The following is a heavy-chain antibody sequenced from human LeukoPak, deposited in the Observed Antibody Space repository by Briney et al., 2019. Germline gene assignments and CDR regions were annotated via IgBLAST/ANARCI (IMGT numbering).Heavy chain of an antibody. CDR2: IIPILGIA. D-gene: IGHD6-6*01. CDR1: GYTFTSYY. CDR3: ARSHSSSSYFDY. V-gene: IGHV1-69*02. J-gene: IGHJ4*02. Sequence: ASVKVSCKASGYTFTSYYMHWVRQAPGQGLEWMGRIIPILGIANYAQKFQGRVTITADKSTSTAYMELSSLRSEDTAVYYCARSHSSSSYFDYWGQGTLVTVSS.